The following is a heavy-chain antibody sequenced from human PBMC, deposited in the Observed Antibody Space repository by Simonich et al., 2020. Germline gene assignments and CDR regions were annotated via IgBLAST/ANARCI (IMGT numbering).Heavy chain of an antibody. Sequence: EVQLLESGGGLVQPGGSLRLSCAASGFTFSSYAVSWVLQAQGKGGEWVSANSGSGDSTYDAESGKGRFTISRDNSKNTLYLQMNSLRAEDTAVYYCATYYFDYWGQGTLVTVSS. J-gene: IGHJ4*02. CDR2: NSGSGDST. V-gene: IGHV3-23*01. CDR3: ATYYFDY. CDR1: GFTFSSYA.